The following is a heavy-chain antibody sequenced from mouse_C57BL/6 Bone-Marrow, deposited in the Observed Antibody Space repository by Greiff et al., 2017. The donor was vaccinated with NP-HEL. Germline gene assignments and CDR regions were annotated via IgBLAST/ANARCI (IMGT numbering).Heavy chain of an antibody. D-gene: IGHD1-1*01. Sequence: VKLMESGAELARPGASVKLSCKASGYTFTSYGISWVKQRTGQGLEWIGEIYPRSGNTYYNEKFKGKATLTADKSSSTAYMELRSLTSEDSAVYFCARRGYYYGSRAYWGQGTLVTVSA. CDR3: ARRGYYYGSRAY. CDR1: GYTFTSYG. J-gene: IGHJ3*01. V-gene: IGHV1-81*01. CDR2: IYPRSGNT.